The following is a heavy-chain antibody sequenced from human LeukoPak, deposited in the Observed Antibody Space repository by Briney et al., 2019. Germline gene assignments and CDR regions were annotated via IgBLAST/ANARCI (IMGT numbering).Heavy chain of an antibody. V-gene: IGHV3-21*01. Sequence: GGSLRLSCAASGFTFSSYSMNWVRQAPGKGLEWVSSISSSSSYIYYADSVKGRFTISRDNAKNSLYLQMNSLRAEDTAVYYCARRGSGWYGTAYYYYGMDVWGQGSTVTVSS. J-gene: IGHJ6*02. CDR2: ISSSSSYI. D-gene: IGHD6-19*01. CDR3: ARRGSGWYGTAYYYYGMDV. CDR1: GFTFSSYS.